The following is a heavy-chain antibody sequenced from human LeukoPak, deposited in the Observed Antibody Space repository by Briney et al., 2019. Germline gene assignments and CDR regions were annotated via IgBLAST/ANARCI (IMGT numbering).Heavy chain of an antibody. CDR2: IYTSGST. D-gene: IGHD1-26*01. CDR3: ARDRGSGNYYSLGY. V-gene: IGHV4-4*07. J-gene: IGHJ4*02. Sequence: PSETLSLTCTVSGGSISSYYWSWIRQPAGKGLEWIGRIYTSGSTNYIPSLKSRVTMSVDTSKNQFSLKLSSVTAADTAVYYCARDRGSGNYYSLGYWGQGTLVTVSS. CDR1: GGSISSYY.